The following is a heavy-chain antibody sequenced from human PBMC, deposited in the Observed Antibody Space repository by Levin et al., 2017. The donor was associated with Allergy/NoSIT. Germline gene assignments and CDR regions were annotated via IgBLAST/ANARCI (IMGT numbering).Heavy chain of an antibody. D-gene: IGHD2-15*01. CDR3: ARYCSGGSCYYYYYYGMDV. CDR1: GGTFSSYA. V-gene: IGHV1-69*13. J-gene: IGHJ6*02. CDR2: IIPIFGTA. Sequence: SVKVSCKASGGTFSSYAISWVRQAPGQGLEWMGGIIPIFGTANYAQKFQGRVTITADESTSTAYMELSSLRSEDTAVYYCARYCSGGSCYYYYYYGMDVWGQGTTVTVSS.